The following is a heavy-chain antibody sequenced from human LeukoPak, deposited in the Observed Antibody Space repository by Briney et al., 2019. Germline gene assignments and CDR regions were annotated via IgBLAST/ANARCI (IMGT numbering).Heavy chain of an antibody. CDR1: GGSFSGYY. Sequence: SETLSLTCAVYGGSFSGYYWSWIRQPPGKGLEWIGEINHSGSTNYNPSLKSRVTISVDTSKNQFSLKLSSVTAADTAVYYCARLYYYDSSGYSHGGIDYWGQGTLVTVPS. CDR3: ARLYYYDSSGYSHGGIDY. V-gene: IGHV4-34*01. J-gene: IGHJ4*02. D-gene: IGHD3-22*01. CDR2: INHSGST.